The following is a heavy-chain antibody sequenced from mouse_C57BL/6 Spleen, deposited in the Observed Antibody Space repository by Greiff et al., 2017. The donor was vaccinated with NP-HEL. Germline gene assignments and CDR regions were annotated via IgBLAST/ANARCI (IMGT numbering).Heavy chain of an antibody. V-gene: IGHV1-81*01. CDR3: AREPLYGSSYVGYFDV. CDR1: GYTFTSYG. Sequence: VQLQQSGAELARPGASVKLSCKASGYTFTSYGISWVKQRTGQGLEWIGEIYPRSGNTYYNEKFKGKATLTADKSSSTAYMELRSLTSEDSAVYFCAREPLYGSSYVGYFDVWGTGTTVTVSS. J-gene: IGHJ1*03. D-gene: IGHD1-1*01. CDR2: IYPRSGNT.